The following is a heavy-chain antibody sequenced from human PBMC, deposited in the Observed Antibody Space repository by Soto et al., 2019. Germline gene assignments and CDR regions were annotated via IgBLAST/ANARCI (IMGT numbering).Heavy chain of an antibody. CDR3: ASPDCSSTSCYPFFFDS. Sequence: QVQLVQSGAEVKKPGSSVKVSCKASGGTFSSYAISWVRQAPGQGLEWMGGIIPIFGTANYAQKFQGRVTITADKSTSTAYMELSSLRSEATAVYYCASPDCSSTSCYPFFFDSWGQGTMVTVSS. D-gene: IGHD2-2*01. J-gene: IGHJ3*02. CDR2: IIPIFGTA. V-gene: IGHV1-69*06. CDR1: GGTFSSYA.